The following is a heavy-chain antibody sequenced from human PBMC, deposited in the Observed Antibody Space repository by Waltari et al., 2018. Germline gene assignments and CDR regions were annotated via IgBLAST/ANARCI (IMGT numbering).Heavy chain of an antibody. V-gene: IGHV1-8*01. D-gene: IGHD2-2*01. CDR2: MNPTSGNT. Sequence: QVQLVQSGAEVKKPGASVKVSCKASGYTFTSYDINWVRQATGQGLEWMGWMNPTSGNTGYAQKCQGRVTMIRNTSISTAYMELSSLRSDDTAVYYCAREDQLPYFDYWGQGTLVTVSS. J-gene: IGHJ4*02. CDR1: GYTFTSYD. CDR3: AREDQLPYFDY.